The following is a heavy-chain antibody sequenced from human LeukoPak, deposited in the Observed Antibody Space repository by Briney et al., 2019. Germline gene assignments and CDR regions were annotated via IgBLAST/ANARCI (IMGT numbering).Heavy chain of an antibody. V-gene: IGHV3-23*01. CDR2: ISGSGGST. D-gene: IGHD3-10*01. Sequence: GGSLRLSRAASGFTFSSYAMSWVPQAPGKGLEWVSAISGSGGSTYYADSVKGRFTISRDNSKNTLYLQMNSLRAEDTAVYYCAKDLGYYGSITYFDYWGQGTLVTVSS. CDR3: AKDLGYYGSITYFDY. J-gene: IGHJ4*02. CDR1: GFTFSSYA.